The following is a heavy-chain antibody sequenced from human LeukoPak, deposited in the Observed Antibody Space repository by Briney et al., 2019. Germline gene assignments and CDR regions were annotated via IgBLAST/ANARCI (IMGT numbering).Heavy chain of an antibody. V-gene: IGHV3-48*01. CDR3: ARDGWGSGESAADY. CDR1: GFTFSSYS. Sequence: GGSLRLSCAASGFTFSSYSMNWVRQAPGKGLEWVSYISSSSSTIYYADSVKGRFTISRDNAKNSLYLQMNSLRAEDTAVYYCARDGWGSGESAADYWGQGTLVTVSS. D-gene: IGHD3-10*01. CDR2: ISSSSSTI. J-gene: IGHJ4*02.